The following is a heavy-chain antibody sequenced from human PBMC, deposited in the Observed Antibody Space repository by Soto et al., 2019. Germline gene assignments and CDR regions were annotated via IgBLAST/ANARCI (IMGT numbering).Heavy chain of an antibody. CDR1: GXTFTSYY. CDR3: ARELRLRAFDI. CDR2: INPTGGST. J-gene: IGHJ3*02. Sequence: ASVKVSCKASGXTFTSYYLHWVRQAPGQGLEWMGIINPTGGSTTYAQKFQGRVAMTRDTSTSTVYMELSSLRSEDTAMYYCARELRLRAFDIWGQGTMVTVSS. D-gene: IGHD3-3*01. V-gene: IGHV1-46*01.